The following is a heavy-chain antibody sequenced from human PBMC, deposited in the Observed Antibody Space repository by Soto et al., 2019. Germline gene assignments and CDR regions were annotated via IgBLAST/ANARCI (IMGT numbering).Heavy chain of an antibody. CDR1: GYTFTSYA. J-gene: IGHJ4*02. CDR2: INAGNGNT. Sequence: QVQLVQSGAEVKKPGASVKDSCKASGYTFTSYAMHWVRQAPGQRLEWMGWINAGNGNTKYSQKFQGRVTITRDTSASTAYMELSSLRSEDTAVYYCARGFSSSPVDYWGQGTLVTVSS. V-gene: IGHV1-3*01. D-gene: IGHD6-6*01. CDR3: ARGFSSSPVDY.